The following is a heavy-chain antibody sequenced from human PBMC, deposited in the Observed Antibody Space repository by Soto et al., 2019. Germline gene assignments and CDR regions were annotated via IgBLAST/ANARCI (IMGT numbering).Heavy chain of an antibody. J-gene: IGHJ6*02. CDR2: ISYDGSNK. V-gene: IGHV3-30-3*01. D-gene: IGHD4-17*01. CDR1: GFTFSSYA. CDR3: ARDMSDGGEYGDPTYYYYYGMDV. Sequence: QVQLVESGGGVVQPGRSLRLSCAASGFTFSSYAMHWVRQAPGKGLEWVAVISYDGSNKYYADSVKGRFTISRDNSKNTLYLQMNSLRAEDTAVYYCARDMSDGGEYGDPTYYYYYGMDVWGQGTTVTVSS.